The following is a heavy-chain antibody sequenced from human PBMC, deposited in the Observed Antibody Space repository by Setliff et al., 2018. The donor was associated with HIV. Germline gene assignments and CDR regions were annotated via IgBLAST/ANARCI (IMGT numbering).Heavy chain of an antibody. CDR3: AKGYYDSSGYYGYFQH. Sequence: ASVKVSCKASGYTFTDYFMHWVRQAPGQGLEWMGWINPNTGDTKIPRTFRGIFTMTRDTSINTAYMELSRLRSDDTAVYYCAKGYYDSSGYYGYFQHWGQGTLVTVSS. CDR2: INPNTGDT. J-gene: IGHJ1*01. CDR1: GYTFTDYF. V-gene: IGHV1-2*02. D-gene: IGHD3-22*01.